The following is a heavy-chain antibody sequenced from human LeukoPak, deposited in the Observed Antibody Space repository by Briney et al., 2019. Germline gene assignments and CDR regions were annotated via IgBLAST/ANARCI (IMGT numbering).Heavy chain of an antibody. V-gene: IGHV4-59*08. J-gene: IGHJ5*02. CDR3: ARREGSWFDP. D-gene: IGHD1-26*01. CDR1: GGSISSYY. Sequence: PSETLSLTCTVSGGSISSYYWSWIRQPPGKGLEWIGYIYYSGSTNYNPSLKSRVTISVDTSKNQFSLKLSSVTAADTAVYYCARREGSWFDPWGQGTLVTVSS. CDR2: IYYSGST.